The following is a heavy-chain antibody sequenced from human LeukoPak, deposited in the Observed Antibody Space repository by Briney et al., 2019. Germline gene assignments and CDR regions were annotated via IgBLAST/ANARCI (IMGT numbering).Heavy chain of an antibody. V-gene: IGHV3-48*03. D-gene: IGHD3-22*01. CDR1: GFTFSSYE. Sequence: PGGSLRLSCAASGFTFSSYEMNWVRQAPGKGLEWVSYISSSGSTIYYADSVKGRFTISRDNAKNSLYLQMNSLRAEDTAVYYCAKDRVRMYYYDRGDAFDIWGQGTMVTVSS. CDR3: AKDRVRMYYYDRGDAFDI. J-gene: IGHJ3*02. CDR2: ISSSGSTI.